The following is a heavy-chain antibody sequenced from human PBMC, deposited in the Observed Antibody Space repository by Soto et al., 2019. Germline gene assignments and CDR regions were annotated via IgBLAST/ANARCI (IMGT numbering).Heavy chain of an antibody. CDR2: ISPSTSHI. V-gene: IGHV3-21*01. D-gene: IGHD2-15*01. Sequence: EVHLLESGGGLVKPGGSLRLSCAVSGFTFSSCTMNWVRQAPGKGLEWVSSISPSTSHIYYADSVKGRFTISRDNATNSLFVQMNSLRAEDTAVYYCSGCSGGACHQNYGMDVWGQGTTVTVSS. CDR1: GFTFSSCT. CDR3: SGCSGGACHQNYGMDV. J-gene: IGHJ6*02.